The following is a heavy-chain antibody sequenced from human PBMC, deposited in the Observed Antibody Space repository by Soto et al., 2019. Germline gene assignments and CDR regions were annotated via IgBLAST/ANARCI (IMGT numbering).Heavy chain of an antibody. J-gene: IGHJ5*02. V-gene: IGHV5-51*01. CDR2: IFPGDSDT. Sequence: GESLKISCKGSGYSFTTYWIGWVRQMPGKGLEWMGIIFPGDSDTRYNPSFQGHVTISVDKSISTAYLQWSSLKASDTAMYYCARKGYDWSESGYNWFDPWGQGTLVTVSS. CDR3: ARKGYDWSESGYNWFDP. D-gene: IGHD3-3*01. CDR1: GYSFTTYW.